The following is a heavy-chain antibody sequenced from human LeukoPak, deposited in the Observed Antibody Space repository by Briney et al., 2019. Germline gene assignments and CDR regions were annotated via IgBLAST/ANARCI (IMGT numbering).Heavy chain of an antibody. J-gene: IGHJ4*02. Sequence: SETLSLTCTVSGGSISSSSYYWGWIRQPPGKGLEWIGSIYYSGSTYYNPSLKSRVTISVDTSKSQFSLKLSSVTAADTAVYYCAVHPPDYYDSSGYFDYWGQGTLVTVSS. CDR3: AVHPPDYYDSSGYFDY. CDR2: IYYSGST. V-gene: IGHV4-39*01. D-gene: IGHD3-22*01. CDR1: GGSISSSSYY.